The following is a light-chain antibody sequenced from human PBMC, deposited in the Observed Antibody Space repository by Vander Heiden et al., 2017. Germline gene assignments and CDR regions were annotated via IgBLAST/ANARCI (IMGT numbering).Light chain of an antibody. CDR1: QGISSY. J-gene: IGKJ3*01. CDR2: AAS. Sequence: DIQMTQSPSSLSASVGDRVTITCPASQGISSYLNWYQQKPGKAPNLLIYAASSLQSGVPSRFSGSGSGTDFTLTISSLQPEDFATYYCQQSYSTLRTFGPGTKVDIK. CDR3: QQSYSTLRT. V-gene: IGKV1-39*01.